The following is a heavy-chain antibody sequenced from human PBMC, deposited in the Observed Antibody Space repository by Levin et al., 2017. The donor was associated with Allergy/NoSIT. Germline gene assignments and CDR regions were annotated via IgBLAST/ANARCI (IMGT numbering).Heavy chain of an antibody. V-gene: IGHV1-69*13. D-gene: IGHD4-11*01. J-gene: IGHJ6*03. CDR1: GGTFSSYA. CDR2: IIPIFGTA. CDR3: ARGGDYDYSNEKNYDYYMDV. Sequence: SVKVSCKASGGTFSSYAISWVRQAPGQGLEWMGGIIPIFGTANYAQKFQGRVTITADESTSTAYMELSSLRSEDTAVYYCARGGDYDYSNEKNYDYYMDVWGKGTTVTVSS.